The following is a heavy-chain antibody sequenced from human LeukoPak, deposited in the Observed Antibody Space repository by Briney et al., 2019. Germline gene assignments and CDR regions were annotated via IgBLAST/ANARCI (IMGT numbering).Heavy chain of an antibody. CDR1: GFTFSSYA. V-gene: IGHV3-30*04. Sequence: GGSLRLSCAASGFTFSSYAMHWARQAPGKGLEWVAVISYDGSNKYYADSVKGRFTISRDNSKNTLYLQMNSLRAEDTAVYYCARGQRDTRVMMTFGGVPPYYFDYWGQGTLVTVSS. CDR2: ISYDGSNK. J-gene: IGHJ4*02. D-gene: IGHD3-16*01. CDR3: ARGQRDTRVMMTFGGVPPYYFDY.